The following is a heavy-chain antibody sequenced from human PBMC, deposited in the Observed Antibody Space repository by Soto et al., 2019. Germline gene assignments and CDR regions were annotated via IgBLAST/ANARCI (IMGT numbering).Heavy chain of an antibody. J-gene: IGHJ6*02. V-gene: IGHV3-30*18. Sequence: QVQLVESGGGVIQPGTSLSLSCGSSGFTFRSFGMYWVRQAPGKGLEWVAVVSYDGNHKYYADSVKGRFTVSRDNAKNILFLQMNSLRGEDTAGYYCAKDVGQQLVRNYGMDVWGQGTTVTVSS. CDR1: GFTFRSFG. CDR2: VSYDGNHK. CDR3: AKDVGQQLVRNYGMDV. D-gene: IGHD6-13*01.